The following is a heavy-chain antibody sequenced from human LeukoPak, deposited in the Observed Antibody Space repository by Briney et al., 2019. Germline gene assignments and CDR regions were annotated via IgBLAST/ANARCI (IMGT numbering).Heavy chain of an antibody. J-gene: IGHJ4*02. D-gene: IGHD3-3*01. CDR2: IYSGGST. CDR1: GFIVSSNY. Sequence: GGSLRLSCAVSGFIVSSNYMSWVRQAPGKGLEWVSVIYSGGSTYYADSVKGRFTISRDNSKNTLYLQVNSLRAEDTAVYHCAKKSPIFGVVIPLFDYWGQGTLVSVSS. CDR3: AKKSPIFGVVIPLFDY. V-gene: IGHV3-53*01.